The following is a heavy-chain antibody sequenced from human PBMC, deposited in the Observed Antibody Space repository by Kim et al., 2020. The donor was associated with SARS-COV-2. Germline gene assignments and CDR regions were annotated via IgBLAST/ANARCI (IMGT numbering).Heavy chain of an antibody. D-gene: IGHD3-9*01. CDR3: ASGVRYFDWFFDY. Sequence: YSPSFQGHVTISADKSISTAYLQWSSLKASDTAMYYCASGVRYFDWFFDYWGQGTLVTVSS. V-gene: IGHV5-10-1*01. J-gene: IGHJ4*02.